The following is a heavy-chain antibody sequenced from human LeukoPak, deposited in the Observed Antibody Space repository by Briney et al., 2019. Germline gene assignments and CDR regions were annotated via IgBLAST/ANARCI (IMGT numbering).Heavy chain of an antibody. Sequence: SETLSLTCAVYGGSFSRYYWSWIRQPPGKGLEWIGEINHSGSTNYNPSLKSRVTISVDTSKNQFSLKLSSVTAADTAVYYCARPRSSGWYHDYWGQGTLVTVSS. CDR1: GGSFSRYY. D-gene: IGHD6-19*01. V-gene: IGHV4-34*01. J-gene: IGHJ4*02. CDR2: INHSGST. CDR3: ARPRSSGWYHDY.